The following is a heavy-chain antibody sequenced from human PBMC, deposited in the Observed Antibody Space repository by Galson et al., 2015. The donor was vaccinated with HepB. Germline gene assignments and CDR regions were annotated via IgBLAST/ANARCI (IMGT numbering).Heavy chain of an antibody. Sequence: QSGAEVKKPGESLRISCKGSGYSFTSYWISWVRQMPGKGLEWMGRIDPSDSYTNYSPSFQGHVTISADKSISTAYLQWSSLKASDTAMYYCARHRGYSYGYGYYFDYWGQGTLVTVSS. CDR1: GYSFTSYW. V-gene: IGHV5-10-1*01. J-gene: IGHJ4*02. CDR3: ARHRGYSYGYGYYFDY. CDR2: IDPSDSYT. D-gene: IGHD5-18*01.